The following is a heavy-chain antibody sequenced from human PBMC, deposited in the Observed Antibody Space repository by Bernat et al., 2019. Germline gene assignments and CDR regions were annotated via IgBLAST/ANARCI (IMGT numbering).Heavy chain of an antibody. CDR1: VFTFSSYT. D-gene: IGHD3-16*01. CDR2: ISTSSIYI. CDR3: ERDHGGGSVNAFDI. V-gene: IGHV3-21*01. Sequence: LRLSCAASVFTFSSYTMNWVRHAPVKGLEWVSSISTSSIYIYYPDSLKGRFTISRDHAKNSLYLQRNRLIAEDTAVYYCERDHGGGSVNAFDIWGQGIRV. J-gene: IGHJ3*02.